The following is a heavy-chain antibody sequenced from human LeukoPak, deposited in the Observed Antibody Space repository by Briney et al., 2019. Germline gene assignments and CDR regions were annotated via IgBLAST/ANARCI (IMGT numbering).Heavy chain of an antibody. CDR1: GGSFSGYY. J-gene: IGHJ2*01. CDR2: IYYSGST. D-gene: IGHD3-9*01. CDR3: ARVPRSGYDILTGYYPDWYFDL. V-gene: IGHV4-34*09. Sequence: SETLSLTCAVYGGSFSGYYWSWIRQPPGKGLEWIGYIYYSGSTYYNPSLKSRVTISVDTSKNQFSLKLSSVTAADTAVYYCARVPRSGYDILTGYYPDWYFDLWGRGTLVTVSS.